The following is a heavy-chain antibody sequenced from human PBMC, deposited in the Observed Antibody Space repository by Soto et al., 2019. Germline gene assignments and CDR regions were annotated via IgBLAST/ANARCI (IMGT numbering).Heavy chain of an antibody. V-gene: IGHV1-46*01. CDR3: ARADYYCSNGYHLDY. CDR2: INPSGGST. D-gene: IGHD3-22*01. J-gene: IGHJ4*02. Sequence: QVQVAQSGAEVKKPGASVKVSCKASGYTFTNFYIHWVRQAPGQGLEWMGIINPSGGSTTYAQKFLGRVTMSRYTSKSTVYRELSSLRSEDTAVYYCARADYYCSNGYHLDYWGQGTLVTVSS. CDR1: GYTFTNFY.